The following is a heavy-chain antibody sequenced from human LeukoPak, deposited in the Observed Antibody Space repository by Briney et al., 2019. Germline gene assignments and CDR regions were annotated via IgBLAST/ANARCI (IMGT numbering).Heavy chain of an antibody. V-gene: IGHV1-24*01. CDR3: ATALYGSGSYRLTPGYYYYGMDV. CDR2: FDPEDGET. CDR1: GYTLTELS. J-gene: IGHJ6*02. Sequence: GASVKVSCKVSGYTLTELSMHWVRQAPGKGREWMGGFDPEDGETMYAQKFQGRVTMTEDTSTDTAYMELSSLRSEDTAVYYCATALYGSGSYRLTPGYYYYGMDVWGQGTTVTVSS. D-gene: IGHD3-10*01.